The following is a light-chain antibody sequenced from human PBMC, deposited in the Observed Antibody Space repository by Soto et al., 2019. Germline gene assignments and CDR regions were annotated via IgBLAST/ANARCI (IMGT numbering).Light chain of an antibody. CDR3: CSYAGTYTYV. CDR2: DVS. V-gene: IGLV2-11*01. J-gene: IGLJ1*01. Sequence: QSVLTQPRSVSGSPGQSVTISCTGSSSDVGGYNFVSWYQQHPGKAPKLMIYDVSKRPSGVPDRFSGSKSGNTASLTISGLQAEDLADYYCCSYAGTYTYVFASGTKVTV. CDR1: SSDVGGYNF.